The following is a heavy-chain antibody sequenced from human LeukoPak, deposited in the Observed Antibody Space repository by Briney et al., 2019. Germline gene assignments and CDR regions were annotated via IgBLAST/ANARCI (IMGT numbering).Heavy chain of an antibody. V-gene: IGHV3-49*04. CDR3: AKDLNLWFGELGFDY. Sequence: GGSLRLSCTTSGFTFGDYAMSWVRQAPGKGLEWVGFFRSKAYGGTKESAASVKGRFTISRDDSKTIVYLQMNSLRAEDTAVYYCAKDLNLWFGELGFDYWGQGTLVTVSS. CDR1: GFTFGDYA. D-gene: IGHD3-10*01. J-gene: IGHJ4*02. CDR2: FRSKAYGGTK.